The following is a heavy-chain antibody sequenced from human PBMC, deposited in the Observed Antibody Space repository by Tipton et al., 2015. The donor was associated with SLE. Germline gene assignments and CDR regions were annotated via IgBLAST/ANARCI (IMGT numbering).Heavy chain of an antibody. CDR2: INHSGST. CDR3: ARKPLDTVTTGWFDP. J-gene: IGHJ5*02. D-gene: IGHD4-11*01. CDR1: GGSFSGYY. V-gene: IGHV4-34*01. Sequence: SLTCAVYGGSFSGYYWSWIRQPPGKGLEWIGEINHSGSTNYNPSLKSRVTISVDTSKNQFSLKLSSVTAADTAVYYCARKPLDTVTTGWFDPWGQGTLVTVSS.